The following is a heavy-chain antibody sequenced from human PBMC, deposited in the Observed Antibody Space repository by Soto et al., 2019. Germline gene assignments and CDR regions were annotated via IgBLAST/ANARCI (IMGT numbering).Heavy chain of an antibody. V-gene: IGHV4-31*03. Sequence: QVQLQESGPGLVKPSQTLSLTCTVSGGSISSGGHHWSWIRQHPGKGLEWIGYIYYSGSTYYNPSLKSRVTISVDTSKNQFSLKLSSVTAADTAVYYCAREGGIVGATAADYWGQGTLVTVSS. CDR1: GGSISSGGHH. J-gene: IGHJ4*02. D-gene: IGHD1-26*01. CDR3: AREGGIVGATAADY. CDR2: IYYSGST.